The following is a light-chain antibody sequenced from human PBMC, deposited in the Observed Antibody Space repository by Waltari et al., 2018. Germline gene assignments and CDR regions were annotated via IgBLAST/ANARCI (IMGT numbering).Light chain of an antibody. CDR3: YSTDSSGNHRV. CDR2: EDR. J-gene: IGLJ2*01. Sequence: SYELTQPPSVSVSPGQTARITCSGVALQKNYIYWYQQKSGQAPVLVIYEDRKRPSGIPQRFSGSSSGTTATLTISGAQVEDEADYHCYSTDSSGNHRVFGGGTKLIVL. CDR1: ALQKNY. V-gene: IGLV3-10*01.